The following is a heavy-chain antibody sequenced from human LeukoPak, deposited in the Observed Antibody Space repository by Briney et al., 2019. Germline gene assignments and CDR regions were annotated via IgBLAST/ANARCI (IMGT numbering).Heavy chain of an antibody. J-gene: IGHJ5*02. V-gene: IGHV1-69*05. CDR3: ARDRYSYAKGEVVWFDP. D-gene: IGHD5-18*01. Sequence: SVKVSCKASEGTFSSYAISWVRQAPGQGLEWMGRIIPIFGTANYAQKFQGRVTITTDESTSTAYMELSSLRSEDTAVYYCARDRYSYAKGEVVWFDPWGQGTLVTVSS. CDR2: IIPIFGTA. CDR1: EGTFSSYA.